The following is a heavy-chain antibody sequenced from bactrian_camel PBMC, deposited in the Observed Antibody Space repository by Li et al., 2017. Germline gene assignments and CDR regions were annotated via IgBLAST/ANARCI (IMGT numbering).Heavy chain of an antibody. CDR3: AAGLKGGSRACREKNPNDYVF. Sequence: HVQLVESGGGSVQTGGSLTLSCAVSGFPHWPTCMAWFRQVPGKEREGVATVHLGSDTLYADSVKGRFTISQDNDENTVYLQMNSLKPEDTAMYSCAAGLKGGSRACREKNPNDYVFWGQGTQVTVS. CDR2: VHLGSDT. J-gene: IGHJ4*01. CDR1: GFPHWPTC. V-gene: IGHV3S53*01. D-gene: IGHD1*01.